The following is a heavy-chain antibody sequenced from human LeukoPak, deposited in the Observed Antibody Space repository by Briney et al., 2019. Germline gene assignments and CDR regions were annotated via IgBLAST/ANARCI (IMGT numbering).Heavy chain of an antibody. CDR3: AADIVVVAAAPYLDY. CDR2: ISGSGGST. D-gene: IGHD2-15*01. CDR1: GFTFNNYA. Sequence: GGSLRLSCAAPGFTFNNYAMSWVRQAAGKGLEWVSAISGSGGSTYYADSVKGRFTISRDNSKNTLYLQMNSLRAEDTAVYYCAADIVVVAAAPYLDYWGQGTLVTVSS. J-gene: IGHJ4*02. V-gene: IGHV3-23*01.